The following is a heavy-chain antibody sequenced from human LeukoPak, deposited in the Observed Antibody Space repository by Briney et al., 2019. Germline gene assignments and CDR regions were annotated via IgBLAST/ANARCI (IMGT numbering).Heavy chain of an antibody. CDR2: IYSGGYT. CDR3: ARGGSSWDWYFDL. Sequence: GGSLRLSCAASGFRVNSNFMTWVRQAPGKGLEWVSVIYSGGYTNYADSVRGRFTISRDFSQNTLYPQMNNLRVEDTAVYFCARGGSSWDWYFDLWGRGSLVTVSS. J-gene: IGHJ2*01. D-gene: IGHD6-19*01. V-gene: IGHV3-53*01. CDR1: GFRVNSNF.